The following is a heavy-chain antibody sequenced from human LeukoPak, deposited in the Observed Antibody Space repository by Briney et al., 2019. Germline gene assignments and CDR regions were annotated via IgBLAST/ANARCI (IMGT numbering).Heavy chain of an antibody. CDR2: ISGCGGSP. CDR1: EFTFSSYA. D-gene: IGHD1-26*01. V-gene: IGHV3-23*01. Sequence: AGGSLRLSCAASEFTFSSYAMSWVRQAPGKGLEWVSAISGCGGSPYYADSVKGRFTISRDNSKNTLYLQMNSLRADDTAVYYCAKGSRGSYYGSYYDYWGQGTLVAVSS. J-gene: IGHJ4*02. CDR3: AKGSRGSYYGSYYDY.